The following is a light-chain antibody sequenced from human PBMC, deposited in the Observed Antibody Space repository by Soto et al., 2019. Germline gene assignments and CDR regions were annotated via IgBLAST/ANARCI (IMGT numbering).Light chain of an antibody. CDR1: SSNVGSYNL. V-gene: IGLV2-23*02. CDR3: CSFAGTPYV. CDR2: EVT. Sequence: QSVLTQPASVSGSPGQSITVSCTGTSSNVGSYNLVSWYQQHPGKAATLMIYEVTKRPSGVSNRFSGSKSGNTASLTISGLQAEDEADYYCCSFAGTPYVFGAGTKVTVL. J-gene: IGLJ1*01.